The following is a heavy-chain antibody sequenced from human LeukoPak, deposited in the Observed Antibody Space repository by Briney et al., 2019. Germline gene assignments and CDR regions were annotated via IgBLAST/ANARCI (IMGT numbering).Heavy chain of an antibody. CDR1: GFTFCSYG. CDR2: IWYDGSNK. V-gene: IGHV3-33*01. Sequence: GRSLRLSCAASGFTFCSYGMHWLRQAPGKGLEWVAVIWYDGSNKYYADSVKGRFTISRDNSKNTLYLQMNSLRAEDTAVYYCARDCSGGSCDAFDIWGQGTMVTVSS. J-gene: IGHJ3*02. CDR3: ARDCSGGSCDAFDI. D-gene: IGHD2-15*01.